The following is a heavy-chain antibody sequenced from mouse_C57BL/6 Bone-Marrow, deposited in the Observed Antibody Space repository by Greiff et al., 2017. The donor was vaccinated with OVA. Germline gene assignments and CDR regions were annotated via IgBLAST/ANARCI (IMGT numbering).Heavy chain of an antibody. D-gene: IGHD1-2*01. CDR2: IHPTSGST. J-gene: IGHJ4*01. CDR1: GYTFTSYW. Sequence: VQLQQPGAELVKPGASVKLSCKASGYTFTSYWMHWVKQRPGQGLEWIGMIHPTSGSTNYNEKFKSKATLTVDNSSSTAYMQLSSLTSEDSAVYYCARYGYCCSYYALDYWGQGTSLTVSS. CDR3: ARYGYCCSYYALDY. V-gene: IGHV1-64*01.